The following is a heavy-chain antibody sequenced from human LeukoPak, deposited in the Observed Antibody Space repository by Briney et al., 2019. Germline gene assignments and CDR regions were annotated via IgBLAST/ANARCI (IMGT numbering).Heavy chain of an antibody. CDR1: GFTFTKCA. J-gene: IGHJ6*02. V-gene: IGHV3-66*01. Sequence: PGGSLRLSCVASGFTFTKCAMSWIRQAPGKGLEWVSVIYSGGSTYYADSVKGRFTISRDNSKNTLYLQMNSLRAEDTAVYYCARDAALAVAGPGYYYYYGMDVWGQGTTVTVSS. CDR3: ARDAALAVAGPGYYYYYGMDV. CDR2: IYSGGST. D-gene: IGHD6-19*01.